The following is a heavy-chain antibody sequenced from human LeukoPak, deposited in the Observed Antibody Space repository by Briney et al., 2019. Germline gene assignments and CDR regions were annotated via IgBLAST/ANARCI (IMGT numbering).Heavy chain of an antibody. V-gene: IGHV4-34*01. CDR2: INHSGST. CDR3: ARHGWETGAFDI. J-gene: IGHJ3*02. CDR1: GGSFSGYC. D-gene: IGHD1-26*01. Sequence: SETLSLTCAVYGGSFSGYCWSWIRQPPGKGLEWIGEINHSGSTNYNPSLKSRVTISVDTSKNQFSLKLSSVTAADTAVYYCARHGWETGAFDIWGQGTMVTVSS.